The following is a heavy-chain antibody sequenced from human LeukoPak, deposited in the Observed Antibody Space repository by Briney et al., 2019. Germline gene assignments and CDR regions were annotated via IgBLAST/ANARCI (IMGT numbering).Heavy chain of an antibody. Sequence: GRSLRLSCVASGFTFSSYAMTWVRQAPGKGLEWVSGNTSSGASAYYAASAKGRFTVSRDNSENTLYLQINNLSAEDSGTYYCVKDEDLYSPTWYLFEDWGQGTLVTVSS. J-gene: IGHJ4*02. CDR3: VKDEDLYSPTWYLFED. V-gene: IGHV3-23*01. D-gene: IGHD5-12*01. CDR1: GFTFSSYA. CDR2: NTSSGASA.